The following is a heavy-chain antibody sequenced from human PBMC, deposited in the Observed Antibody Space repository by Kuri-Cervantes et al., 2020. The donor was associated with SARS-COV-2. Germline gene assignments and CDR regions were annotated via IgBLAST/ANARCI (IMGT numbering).Heavy chain of an antibody. CDR2: ISYDGSNK. CDR1: GFTFSSYW. J-gene: IGHJ4*02. D-gene: IGHD6-19*01. V-gene: IGHV3-30-3*01. CDR3: ARDPEYSSGWYERGYYFDY. Sequence: GESLKISCAASGFTFSSYWMSWVRQAPGKGLEWVAVISYDGSNKYYADSVKGRFTISRDNSKNTLYLQMNSLRAEDTAVYYCARDPEYSSGWYERGYYFDYWGQGTLVTVSS.